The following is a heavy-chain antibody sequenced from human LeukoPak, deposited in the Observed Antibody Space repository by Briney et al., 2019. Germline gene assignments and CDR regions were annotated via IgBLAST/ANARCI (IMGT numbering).Heavy chain of an antibody. CDR1: GFTFSSYE. V-gene: IGHV3-48*03. CDR3: VRDRAPSGSYFFDY. J-gene: IGHJ4*02. Sequence: GGSLRLSCAASGFTFSSYEMNWVRQAPGKGLEWVSYISSSGSTIYYADSVKGRFTISRDNAKNSLYLQMNSLRAEDTAVYYCVRDRAPSGSYFFDYWGQGTLVTVSS. CDR2: ISSSGSTI. D-gene: IGHD1-26*01.